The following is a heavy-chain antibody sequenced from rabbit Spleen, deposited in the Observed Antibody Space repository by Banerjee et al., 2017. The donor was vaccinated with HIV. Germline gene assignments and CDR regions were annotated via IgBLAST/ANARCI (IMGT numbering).Heavy chain of an antibody. J-gene: IGHJ6*01. D-gene: IGHD1-1*01. V-gene: IGHV1S40*01. CDR2: IDAGSSGFT. Sequence: QSLEESGGDLVKPEGSLTLTCTASGFSFSSSYYMCWVRQAPGKGLEWIACIDAGSSGFTYFASWAKGRFTISKTSSTTVTLQMTSLTAADTATYFCARDTSSSFSSYGMDLWGQGTLVTVS. CDR3: ARDTSSSFSSYGMDL. CDR1: GFSFSSSYY.